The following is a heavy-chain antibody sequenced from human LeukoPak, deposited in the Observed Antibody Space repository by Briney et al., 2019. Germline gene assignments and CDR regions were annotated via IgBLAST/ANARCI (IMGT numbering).Heavy chain of an antibody. Sequence: PSETLSLTCAVYGGSFSGYYWSWIRQPPGKGLEWIGEINHSGSTNYNPSLKSRVTISVDTSKNQFSLKLSSVTAADTAVYYCARGYYYDSSGPAIAFDIWGQGTMVTVSS. CDR3: ARGYYYDSSGPAIAFDI. D-gene: IGHD3-22*01. J-gene: IGHJ3*02. CDR2: INHSGST. CDR1: GGSFSGYY. V-gene: IGHV4-34*01.